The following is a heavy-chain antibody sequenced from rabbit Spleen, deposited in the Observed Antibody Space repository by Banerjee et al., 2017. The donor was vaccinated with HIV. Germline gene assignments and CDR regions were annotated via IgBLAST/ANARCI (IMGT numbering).Heavy chain of an antibody. V-gene: IGHV1S40*01. D-gene: IGHD8-1*01. CDR1: GFSFNSGYE. Sequence: QSLEESGGGLVKPGTSLKLTCKASGFSFNSGYEMCGVGQPPGKGLEWIACIGAGSSGSTYSATWAKGRFTISKTSSTTVTLQMTSLTAADTATYFCARDTGTSFSTYGMALWGPGTLVTVS. CDR2: IGAGSSGST. CDR3: ARDTGTSFSTYGMAL. J-gene: IGHJ6*01.